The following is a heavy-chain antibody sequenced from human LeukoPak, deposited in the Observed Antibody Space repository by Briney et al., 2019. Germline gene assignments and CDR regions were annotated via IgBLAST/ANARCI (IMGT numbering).Heavy chain of an antibody. D-gene: IGHD1-26*01. CDR1: GYTFTSYY. CDR3: AREESIGSYQFLNEY. CDR2: INPSGGST. Sequence: ASVKVSCKASGYTFTSYYMHWVRQAPGQGLEWMGIINPSGGSTSYAQKFQGRVTMTTDTSTSTAYTEVRSLRSDDTAVYYCAREESIGSYQFLNEYWGQGTLVTVSS. J-gene: IGHJ4*02. V-gene: IGHV1-46*01.